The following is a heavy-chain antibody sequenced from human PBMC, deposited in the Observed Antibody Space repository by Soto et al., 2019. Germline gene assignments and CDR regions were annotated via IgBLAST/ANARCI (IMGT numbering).Heavy chain of an antibody. CDR1: GDSVPTNSAT. J-gene: IGHJ5*01. CDR2: TYYRSKWYN. D-gene: IGHD2-8*01. CDR3: ARLIGNSWLDS. V-gene: IGHV6-1*01. Sequence: SQTLSLTCAISGDSVPTNSATWDWIRHSPSRGLEWLGRTYYRSKWYNDYAVSVKGRITINPDTSNNQLSLQLNSVTPDDTAVYYCARLIGNSWLDSWGQGTLVTVSS.